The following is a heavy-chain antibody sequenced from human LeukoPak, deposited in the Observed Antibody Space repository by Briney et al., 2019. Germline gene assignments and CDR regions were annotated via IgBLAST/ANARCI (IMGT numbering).Heavy chain of an antibody. CDR2: IIPILGIA. J-gene: IGHJ4*02. CDR1: GGTFSSYA. V-gene: IGHV1-69*04. Sequence: SVKVSCKASGGTFSSYAISWVRQAPGQGLEWMGRIIPILGIANYAQKFQGRVTIIADKSTSTAYMELSSLRSEDTAVYYCARADSSSWYGDYWGQGTLVTVSS. D-gene: IGHD6-13*01. CDR3: ARADSSSWYGDY.